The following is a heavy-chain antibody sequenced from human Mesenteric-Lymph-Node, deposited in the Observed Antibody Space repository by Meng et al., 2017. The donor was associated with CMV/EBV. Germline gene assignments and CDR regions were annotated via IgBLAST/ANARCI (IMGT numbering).Heavy chain of an antibody. CDR2: ISAYNGNT. D-gene: IGHD3-3*01. Sequence: RQAPGQGLEWMGWISAYNGNTNYAQKLQGRVTMTTDTSTSTAYMELRSLRSDDTAVYYCARFQKTADFGVVSIRSGTNYYYYYGMDVWGQGTTVTVSS. V-gene: IGHV1-18*01. J-gene: IGHJ6*02. CDR3: ARFQKTADFGVVSIRSGTNYYYYYGMDV.